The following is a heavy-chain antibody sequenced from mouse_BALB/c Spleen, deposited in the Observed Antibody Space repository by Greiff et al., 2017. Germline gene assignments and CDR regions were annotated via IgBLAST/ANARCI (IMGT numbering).Heavy chain of an antibody. J-gene: IGHJ2*01. CDR3: GQLGQSY. CDR1: GYTFTDYE. D-gene: IGHD4-1*02. Sequence: QVQLQQSGAELVRPGASVTLSCKASGYTFTDYEMHWVKQTPVHGLEWIGAIDPETGGTAYNQKFKGKATLTADKSSSTAYMELRSLTSEDSAVYWGGQLGQSYGGQGSTGTGAS. V-gene: IGHV1-15*01. CDR2: IDPETGGT.